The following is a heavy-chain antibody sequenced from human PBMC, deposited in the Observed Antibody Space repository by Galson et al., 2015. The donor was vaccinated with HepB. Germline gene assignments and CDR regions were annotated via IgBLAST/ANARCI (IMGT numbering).Heavy chain of an antibody. V-gene: IGHV6-1*01. CDR3: ARAVAGRLDY. J-gene: IGHJ4*02. CDR1: GDSVSSNSAT. Sequence: CAISGDSVSSNSATWNWIRQSPSRVLEWLGRTYYRSKWSNDYAVSVRSRITINPDTSKNQFSLQLNSLTPEDTAVYYCARAVAGRLDYWGQGSLVTVSS. D-gene: IGHD6-19*01. CDR2: TYYRSKWSN.